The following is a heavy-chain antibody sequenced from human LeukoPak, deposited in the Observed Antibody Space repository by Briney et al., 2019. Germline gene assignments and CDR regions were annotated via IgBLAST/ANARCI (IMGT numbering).Heavy chain of an antibody. CDR3: ARVGYSSSWYAAPGAFDI. CDR1: GGSISRYY. D-gene: IGHD6-13*01. CDR2: IYYSGST. J-gene: IGHJ3*02. V-gene: IGHV4-59*01. Sequence: SETLSLTCTVSGGSISRYYWSWIRQPPGKGPEWIGYIYYSGSTNYNPSLKSRVTISVDTSKNQFSLKLSSVTAADTAVYYCARVGYSSSWYAAPGAFDIWGLRTMVTVSS.